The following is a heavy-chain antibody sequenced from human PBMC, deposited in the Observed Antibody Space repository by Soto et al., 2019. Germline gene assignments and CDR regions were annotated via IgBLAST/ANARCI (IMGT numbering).Heavy chain of an antibody. CDR2: IYYSGST. CDR3: ARSLSGYYYYYGMAV. D-gene: IGHD1-26*01. J-gene: IGHJ6*02. V-gene: IGHV4-59*01. Sequence: PSETLSLTCTVSGGSISSYYWSWIRQPPGKGLEWIGYIYYSGSTNYNPSLKSRVTISVDTSKNQFSLKLSSVTAADTAVYYCARSLSGYYYYYGMAVWGQGTTVTVYS. CDR1: GGSISSYY.